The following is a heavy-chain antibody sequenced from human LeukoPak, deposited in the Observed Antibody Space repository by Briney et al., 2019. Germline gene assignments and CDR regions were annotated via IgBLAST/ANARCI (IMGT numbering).Heavy chain of an antibody. CDR3: ARFMDGVPYNWFDP. Sequence: NSSETLSLTCTVSGGSISSGGYYWSWIRQHPGKGLEWIGYIYYSGSTYYIPSLKSRVTISVDTSKNQFSLKLSSVTAADTAVYYCARFMDGVPYNWFDPWGQGTLVTVSS. V-gene: IGHV4-31*03. CDR2: IYYSGST. CDR1: GGSISSGGYY. D-gene: IGHD3/OR15-3a*01. J-gene: IGHJ5*02.